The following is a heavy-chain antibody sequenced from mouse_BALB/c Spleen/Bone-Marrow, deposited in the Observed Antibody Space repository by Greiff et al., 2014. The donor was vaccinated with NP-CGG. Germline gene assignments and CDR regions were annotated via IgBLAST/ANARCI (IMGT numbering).Heavy chain of an antibody. J-gene: IGHJ2*01. CDR2: IDPANGNT. Sequence: EVQLQESGAELVKPGASVKLSCTASGFNIKDTYMHWVKQRPEQGLEWIGRIDPANGNTKYDPKFQGKATITADTSSSTAYLQLSSLTSEDTAVYYCASYYYGHYFDYWGQGTTLTVSS. CDR3: ASYYYGHYFDY. V-gene: IGHV14-3*02. CDR1: GFNIKDTY. D-gene: IGHD1-1*01.